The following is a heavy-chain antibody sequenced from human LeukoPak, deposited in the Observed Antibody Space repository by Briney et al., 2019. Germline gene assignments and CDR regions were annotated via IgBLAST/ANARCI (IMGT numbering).Heavy chain of an antibody. CDR2: ISYDGSNK. Sequence: PGRSLRLSCAASGFTFSSYGMHWVRQAPGKGLEWVAVISYDGSNKYYADSVKGRFTISRDNSKNTLYLQMSSLRPEDTAVYYCVKAQNQKREELYFQYWGQGTLVTVSS. J-gene: IGHJ1*01. CDR3: VKAQNQKREELYFQY. D-gene: IGHD1-7*01. V-gene: IGHV3-30*18. CDR1: GFTFSSYG.